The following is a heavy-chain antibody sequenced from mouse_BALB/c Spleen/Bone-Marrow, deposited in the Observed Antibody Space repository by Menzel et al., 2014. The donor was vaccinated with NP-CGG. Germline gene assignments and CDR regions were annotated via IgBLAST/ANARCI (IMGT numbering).Heavy chain of an antibody. J-gene: IGHJ4*01. CDR3: TRDGKGNYDYAMDY. CDR1: GFTFSSYT. V-gene: IGHV5-6-4*01. Sequence: EVQGVESGGGLVKPGGSPKLSCAASGFTFSSYTMSWVRQTPEKRLEWVATISSGGSYTYYPDSVKGRFTISRDNAKNTLYLQMSSLKSEDTAMYYCTRDGKGNYDYAMDYWGQGTSVTVSS. CDR2: ISSGGSYT. D-gene: IGHD2-1*01.